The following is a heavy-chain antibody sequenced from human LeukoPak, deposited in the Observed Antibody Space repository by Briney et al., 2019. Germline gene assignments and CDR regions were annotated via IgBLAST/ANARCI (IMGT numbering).Heavy chain of an antibody. CDR3: ATDWRVGAKGHFDY. D-gene: IGHD1-26*01. CDR2: FDPEDGET. Sequence: ASVKVSCKVSGYTLTELSMHWVRQARGKGLEWMGGFDPEDGETLYAQRFQGRVTMTEDTSTDTAYMELSSLRSEDTAVCYCATDWRVGAKGHFDYWGQGTLVTVSS. J-gene: IGHJ4*02. CDR1: GYTLTELS. V-gene: IGHV1-24*01.